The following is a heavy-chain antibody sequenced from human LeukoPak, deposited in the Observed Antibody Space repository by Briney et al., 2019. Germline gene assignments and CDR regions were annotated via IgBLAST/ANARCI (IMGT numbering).Heavy chain of an antibody. D-gene: IGHD6-13*01. J-gene: IGHJ4*02. CDR3: ATLIAAAGSRLTPDY. Sequence: AASVKISCKVSGYTFTDYYMHWVQQAPGKGLEWMGLVDPEDGETIYAEKFQGRVTITADTSTDTAYMELSTLRSEDPAVYYCATLIAAAGSRLTPDYWGQGTLVTVSS. V-gene: IGHV1-69-2*01. CDR1: GYTFTDYY. CDR2: VDPEDGET.